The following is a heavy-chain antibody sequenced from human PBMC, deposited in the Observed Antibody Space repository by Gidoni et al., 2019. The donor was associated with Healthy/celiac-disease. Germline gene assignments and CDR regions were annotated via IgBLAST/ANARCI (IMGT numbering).Heavy chain of an antibody. CDR1: ECTFSSYS. Sequence: EVQLVESGGGLVQPGGSLILSCAASECTFSSYSMNWVRQAPGKGLEWVSYISSSSSTIYYADSVKGRFTISRDNAKNSLYLQMNSLRAEDTAVYYCARDGIDGYNHYWGQGTLVTVSS. J-gene: IGHJ4*02. CDR2: ISSSSSTI. V-gene: IGHV3-48*01. D-gene: IGHD5-12*01. CDR3: ARDGIDGYNHY.